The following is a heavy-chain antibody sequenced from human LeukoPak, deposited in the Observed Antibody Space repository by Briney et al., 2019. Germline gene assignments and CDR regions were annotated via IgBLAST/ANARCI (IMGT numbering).Heavy chain of an antibody. CDR2: IYYSGRT. CDR3: ARRRYYDSTGYLD. Sequence: PSQTLSLTCTVSGGSISSSSYYWDWIRQPPGKGLEWMGSIYYSGRTYCNMSLKSRVTISIDTSKNQFSLNLNSVTAADTAVYYCARRRYYDSTGYLDWGQGTLVTVSS. D-gene: IGHD3-22*01. J-gene: IGHJ1*01. V-gene: IGHV4-39*01. CDR1: GGSISSSSYY.